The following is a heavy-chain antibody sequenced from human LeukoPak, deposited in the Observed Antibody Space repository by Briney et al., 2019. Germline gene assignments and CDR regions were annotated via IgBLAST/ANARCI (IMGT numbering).Heavy chain of an antibody. V-gene: IGHV1-69*05. CDR2: IIPIFGTA. Sequence: SVKVSCKASGGTFSSYAISWVRQAPGQGLEWMGGIIPIFGTANYAQKFQGRATITTDESTSTAYMELSSLRSEDTAVYYCARKARGYNWNYSSAFDIWGQGTMVSVSS. J-gene: IGHJ3*02. CDR1: GGTFSSYA. CDR3: ARKARGYNWNYSSAFDI. D-gene: IGHD1-7*01.